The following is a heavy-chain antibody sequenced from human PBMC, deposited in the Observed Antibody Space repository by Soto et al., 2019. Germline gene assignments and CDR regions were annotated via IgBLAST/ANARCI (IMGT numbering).Heavy chain of an antibody. CDR1: GFTFTNVA. D-gene: IGHD1-1*01. CDR2: ITDSGGST. J-gene: IGHJ4*02. V-gene: IGHV3-23*01. Sequence: EVQLLESGGGLVQPGGSLRLSCAASGFTFTNVAMTWVRQAPGKGLEWVSTITDSGGSTDYADSVKGRFTISRDNSKGTLYLQMNNPRADATAVYYCAKLYWNPRYFDYWGQGARVTISS. CDR3: AKLYWNPRYFDY.